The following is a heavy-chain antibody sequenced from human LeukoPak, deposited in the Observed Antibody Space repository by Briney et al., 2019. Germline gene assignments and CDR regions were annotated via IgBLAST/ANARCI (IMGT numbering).Heavy chain of an antibody. CDR1: GFTFSSYW. J-gene: IGHJ4*02. V-gene: IGHV3-74*01. CDR2: INSDGSGT. CDR3: STAMIDPYYFDY. D-gene: IGHD3-22*01. Sequence: GSLRLSCAASGFTFSSYWMHWVRQAPGKGLVWVSRINSDGSGTTYADSVKGRFTISRDNAKNTLYLQMNSLRAEDTAVYYCSTAMIDPYYFDYWGQGTLVTVSS.